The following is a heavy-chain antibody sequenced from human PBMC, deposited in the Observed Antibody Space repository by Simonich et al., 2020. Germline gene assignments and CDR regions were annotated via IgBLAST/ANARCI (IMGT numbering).Heavy chain of an antibody. Sequence: QIQLVQSGAEVKKPGASVKVSCKASGYTFTSYGISWVRQAPGQGLEWMGWISAYNCNTNCAQKLQGRVTMTTDTSTRTAYMELRSLRSDDTAVYYCARSTTGTTASDIWGQGTMVTVSS. V-gene: IGHV1-18*01. D-gene: IGHD1-1*01. CDR1: GYTFTSYG. CDR3: ARSTTGTTASDI. CDR2: ISAYNCNT. J-gene: IGHJ3*02.